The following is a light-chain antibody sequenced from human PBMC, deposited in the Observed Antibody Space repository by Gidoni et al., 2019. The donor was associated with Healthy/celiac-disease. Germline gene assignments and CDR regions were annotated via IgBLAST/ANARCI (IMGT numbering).Light chain of an antibody. Sequence: TLSVSPGERATLSCRASQSVSSNLAWYQQNPGQAPSLLIYGASTRATVIPARFSGSGSGTEFTLTISSLQSEDFAVYYCQQYNNWPWTFGQGTKVEIK. CDR2: GAS. V-gene: IGKV3-15*01. CDR3: QQYNNWPWT. J-gene: IGKJ1*01. CDR1: QSVSSN.